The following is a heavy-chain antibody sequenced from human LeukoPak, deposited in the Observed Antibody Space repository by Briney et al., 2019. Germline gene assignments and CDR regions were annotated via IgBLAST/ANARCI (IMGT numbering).Heavy chain of an antibody. CDR2: IYYSGST. V-gene: IGHV4-59*08. CDR1: GASIRNYY. D-gene: IGHD6-13*01. Sequence: PSETLSLTCTVSGASIRNYYWSWIRQSPGKGLEWIGYIYYSGSTNYNPSLESRVAMSVDTSKNQFSLRLSSVIAADTAIYYCARRYSSSWYVGFFDPWGQGTLVTVSS. CDR3: ARRYSSSWYVGFFDP. J-gene: IGHJ5*02.